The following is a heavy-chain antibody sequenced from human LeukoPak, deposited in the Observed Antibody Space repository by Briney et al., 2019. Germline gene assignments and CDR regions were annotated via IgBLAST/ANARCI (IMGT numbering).Heavy chain of an antibody. Sequence: PSETLSLTCAVYGGSFSGYYWSWIRQPPGKGLEWIGEINHSGSTNYNPSLKSRVTISVDTSKNQFSLKLSSVTAADTAVYYCARGITIFGVVTDYYYYYGMDVWGQGTTVTVSS. CDR1: GGSFSGYY. V-gene: IGHV4-34*01. CDR3: ARGITIFGVVTDYYYYYGMDV. CDR2: INHSGST. J-gene: IGHJ6*02. D-gene: IGHD3-3*01.